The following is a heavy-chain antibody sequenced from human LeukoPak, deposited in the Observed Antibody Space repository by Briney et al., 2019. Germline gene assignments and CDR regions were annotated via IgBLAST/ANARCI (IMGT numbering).Heavy chain of an antibody. CDR3: AKQGIRDYYGSGSYSYYYYMDV. CDR1: GFTFSSYG. Sequence: PGGSLRLSCATSGFTFSSYGMHWVRQVPGKGLEWVTVISHDAKSTYHVDSVKGRFTISRDNSKNTLYLQMNSLRAEDTAVYYCAKQGIRDYYGSGSYSYYYYMDVWGKGTTVTISS. V-gene: IGHV3-30*18. J-gene: IGHJ6*03. CDR2: ISHDAKST. D-gene: IGHD3-10*01.